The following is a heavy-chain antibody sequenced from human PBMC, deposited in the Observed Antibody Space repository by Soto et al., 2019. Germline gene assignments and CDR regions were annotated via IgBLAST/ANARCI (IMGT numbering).Heavy chain of an antibody. CDR2: MYYSGTT. CDR1: GGSISSSDFY. Sequence: QLQLQESGPGLLKPSETLSLTCTVSGGSISSSDFYWGWLRQTPGKGLEFIGSMYYSGTTYYNPSLKSRVTISVDAFKTQFTLKLISVTAADTAVDYCAAVDSTGNWVDPWGEGALVTVSS. CDR3: AAVDSTGNWVDP. J-gene: IGHJ5*02. D-gene: IGHD6-25*01. V-gene: IGHV4-39*01.